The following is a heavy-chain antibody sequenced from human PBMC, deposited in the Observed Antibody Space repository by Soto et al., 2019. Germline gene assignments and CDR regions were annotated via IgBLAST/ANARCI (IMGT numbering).Heavy chain of an antibody. CDR3: ARATYTSGGSPTFAMDV. D-gene: IGHD3-10*01. V-gene: IGHV1-3*01. J-gene: IGHJ6*02. Sequence: ASVKVSCKASGYTFSINAIHWVRQAPGQELEWMGWINGGNGYAKYSQNFQDRVTLTRDASASTTYMELSSLISEDTAIFYCARATYTSGGSPTFAMDVWGQGTTVTVSS. CDR2: INGGNGYA. CDR1: GYTFSINA.